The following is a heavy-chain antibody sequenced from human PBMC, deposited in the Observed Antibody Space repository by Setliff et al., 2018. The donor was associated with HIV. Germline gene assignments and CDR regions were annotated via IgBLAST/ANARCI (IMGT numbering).Heavy chain of an antibody. V-gene: IGHV4-59*01. D-gene: IGHD3-22*01. J-gene: IGHJ4*02. Sequence: SETLSLTCTVSGDSISNSYWSWIRQPPGKGLEWIGCIDDSGTTNYNPSLETRVTISIDTSKKQFSLKLSSVTAADTAIYFCAREDNYYSDSIGYSFFDYWGQGTRVTVSS. CDR2: IDDSGTT. CDR3: AREDNYYSDSIGYSFFDY. CDR1: GDSISNSY.